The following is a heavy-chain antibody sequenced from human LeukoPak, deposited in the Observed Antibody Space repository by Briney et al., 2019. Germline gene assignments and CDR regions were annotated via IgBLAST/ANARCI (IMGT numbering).Heavy chain of an antibody. CDR3: AKGVWVVRGVIGDAFDI. V-gene: IGHV3-30*18. Sequence: GGSLRLSCAASGFTFSSYGMHWGRQAPGKGLEWVAVISYDGSNKYYADSVKGRFTISRDNSKNTLYLQMNSLRAEDTAVYYCAKGVWVVRGVIGDAFDIWGQGTMVTVSS. D-gene: IGHD3-10*01. J-gene: IGHJ3*02. CDR2: ISYDGSNK. CDR1: GFTFSSYG.